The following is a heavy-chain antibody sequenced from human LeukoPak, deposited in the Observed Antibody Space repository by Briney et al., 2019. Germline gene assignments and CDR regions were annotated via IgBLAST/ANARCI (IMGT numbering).Heavy chain of an antibody. CDR3: ATEGYYDSSGYSLNY. CDR2: FDPEDGEA. D-gene: IGHD3-22*01. J-gene: IGHJ4*02. V-gene: IGHV1-24*01. Sequence: GKGGEXRXGFDPEDGEAIYAQKFQGRVTMTEDTSTDTAYMELSSLRSEDTAVYYCATEGYYDSSGYSLNYWGQGTLVTVSS.